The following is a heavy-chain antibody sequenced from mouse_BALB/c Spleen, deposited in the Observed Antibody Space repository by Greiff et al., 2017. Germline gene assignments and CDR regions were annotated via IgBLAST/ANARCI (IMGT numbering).Heavy chain of an antibody. V-gene: IGHV6-6*02. CDR2: IRLKSNNYAT. D-gene: IGHD1-1*01. Sequence: EVNVVESGGGLVQPGGSMKLSCVASGFTFSNYWMNWVRQSPEKGLEWVAEIRLKSNNYATHYAESVKGRFTISRDDSKSSVYLQMNNLRAEDTGIYYCTRDYYYYGSSYPYYFDYWGQGTTLTVSS. J-gene: IGHJ2*01. CDR3: TRDYYYYGSSYPYYFDY. CDR1: GFTFSNYW.